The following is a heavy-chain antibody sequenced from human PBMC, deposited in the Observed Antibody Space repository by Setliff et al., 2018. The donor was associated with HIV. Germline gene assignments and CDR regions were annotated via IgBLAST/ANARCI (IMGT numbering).Heavy chain of an antibody. CDR2: ISGSGAST. CDR3: AKGRYGGYDWGTLDI. Sequence: GGSLRLSCAASGFTFSSCAMSWVRQAPGKGLEWVLVISGSGASTYYADSAKGRFTISRDNSKNTLYLQMNSLRVEDTAVYYCAKGRYGGYDWGTLDIWGQGTMVTVSS. D-gene: IGHD5-12*01. V-gene: IGHV3-23*01. CDR1: GFTFSSCA. J-gene: IGHJ3*02.